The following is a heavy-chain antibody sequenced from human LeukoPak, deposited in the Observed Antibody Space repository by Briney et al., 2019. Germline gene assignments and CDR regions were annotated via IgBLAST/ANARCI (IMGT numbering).Heavy chain of an antibody. CDR1: GFIFSNYG. V-gene: IGHV3-33*01. J-gene: IGHJ4*02. CDR2: IWYDGGNK. Sequence: GRSLRLSCAASGFIFSNYGMHWVRQAPGKGLEWVAVIWYDGGNKYYADSVKGRFTISRDNSKNTLYLQMSSLRAEDTAVYYCARDLAMYYYDSSGCLDYWGQGTLVTVSS. CDR3: ARDLAMYYYDSSGCLDY. D-gene: IGHD3-22*01.